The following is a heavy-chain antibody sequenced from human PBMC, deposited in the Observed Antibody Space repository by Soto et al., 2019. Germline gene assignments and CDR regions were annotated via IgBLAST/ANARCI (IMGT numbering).Heavy chain of an antibody. Sequence: GESLKISCKGSGYSFTSYWIGWVRQMPGKGLEWMGIIYPGDSGTRYSPSFQGQVTISADKSISTAYLQWSSLKASDTAMYYCARGCSGGSSCSMDYYYYGMDVWGQGTTVTVSS. CDR2: IYPGDSGT. CDR1: GYSFTSYW. D-gene: IGHD2-15*01. J-gene: IGHJ6*02. CDR3: ARGCSGGSSCSMDYYYYGMDV. V-gene: IGHV5-51*01.